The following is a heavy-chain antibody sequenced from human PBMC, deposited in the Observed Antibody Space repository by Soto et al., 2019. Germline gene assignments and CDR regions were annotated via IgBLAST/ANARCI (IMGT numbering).Heavy chain of an antibody. J-gene: IGHJ4*02. D-gene: IGHD1-26*01. CDR2: IWYDGSNK. Sequence: GGSLRLSCAASGFTFSSYGMHWVRQAPGKGLEWVAVIWYDGSNKYYADSVKGRFTISRDNSKNTLYLQMNSLRAEDTAVYYCARDLAKGGGSAGFDYWGQGTLVTVSS. CDR3: ARDLAKGGGSAGFDY. V-gene: IGHV3-33*01. CDR1: GFTFSSYG.